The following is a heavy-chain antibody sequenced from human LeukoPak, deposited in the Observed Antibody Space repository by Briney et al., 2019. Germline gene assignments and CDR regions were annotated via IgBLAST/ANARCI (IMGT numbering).Heavy chain of an antibody. Sequence: SETLSLTCTVSGDSISSGSYYWSWIRQPAGKGLEWIGRIYTSGSTNYNPSLKSRVTISVDTSKNQFSLKLSSVTAADTAVYYCARAVEQLVDWFDPWGQGTLVTVSS. V-gene: IGHV4-61*02. CDR2: IYTSGST. CDR3: ARAVEQLVDWFDP. J-gene: IGHJ5*02. D-gene: IGHD6-6*01. CDR1: GDSISSGSYY.